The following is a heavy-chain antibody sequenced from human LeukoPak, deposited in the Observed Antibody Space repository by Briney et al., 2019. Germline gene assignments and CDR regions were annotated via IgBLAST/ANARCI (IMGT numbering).Heavy chain of an antibody. CDR1: GFTFSTYS. D-gene: IGHD2-21*01. Sequence: PGGSLRLSCAASGFTFSTYSMNWVRQAPGKGLEWVSSISTSGTYIYYADSLRGRFTISRDNAKNPLYLQMHSLRAEDTAVYYCARDLADYSDYWGQGTLVTVSS. CDR2: ISTSGTYI. J-gene: IGHJ4*02. CDR3: ARDLADYSDY. V-gene: IGHV3-21*01.